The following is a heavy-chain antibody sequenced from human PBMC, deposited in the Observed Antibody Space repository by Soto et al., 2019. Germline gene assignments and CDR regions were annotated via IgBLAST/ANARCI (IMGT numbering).Heavy chain of an antibody. CDR2: IYTSGST. V-gene: IGHV4-4*07. Sequence: QVQLQESGPGLVKPSETLSLTCTVSGGSISSYYWSWIRQPAGKGLEWIGRIYTSGSTNYNPSLKSRVTMSVDTSKNQFSLKLSSVTAADTAVYYWASKYSSSYYWYFDLWGRGTLVTVSS. CDR1: GGSISSYY. D-gene: IGHD6-6*01. J-gene: IGHJ2*01. CDR3: ASKYSSSYYWYFDL.